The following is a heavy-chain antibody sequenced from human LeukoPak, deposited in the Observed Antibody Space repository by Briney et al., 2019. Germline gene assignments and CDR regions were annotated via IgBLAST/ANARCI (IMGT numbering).Heavy chain of an antibody. D-gene: IGHD1-20*01. CDR2: IYHSGST. Sequence: SETLSLTCTVSGYSISSGYYWGWIRQPPGKGLEWIGSIYHSGSTYYNPSLKSRVTISEDTSKNQFSLKLSSVTAADTAVYYCARDLYNWNYDYWGQGTLVTVSS. V-gene: IGHV4-38-2*02. CDR1: GYSISSGYY. CDR3: ARDLYNWNYDY. J-gene: IGHJ4*02.